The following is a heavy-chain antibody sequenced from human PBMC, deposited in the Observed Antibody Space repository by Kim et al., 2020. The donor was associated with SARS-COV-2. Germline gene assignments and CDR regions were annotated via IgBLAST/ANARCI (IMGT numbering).Heavy chain of an antibody. Sequence: NPNYAQELQGRVTMTPDTSTSTAYMELRSLRSDDTAVYYCARGPYDHGDYWGQGTLVTVSS. CDR3: ARGPYDHGDY. CDR2: NP. D-gene: IGHD3-16*01. V-gene: IGHV1-18*01. J-gene: IGHJ4*02.